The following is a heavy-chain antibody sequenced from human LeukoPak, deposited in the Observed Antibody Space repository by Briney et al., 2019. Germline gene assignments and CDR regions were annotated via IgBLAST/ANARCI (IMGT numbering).Heavy chain of an antibody. J-gene: IGHJ6*03. CDR3: ARLGGPDYYFYYYMDV. CDR1: GFTLDDYG. Sequence: PGGSLRLSCAASGFTLDDYGMSWVRQVPGKGLEWISGINWNGDGTGYAYSVKVRFTISRDNAKNSLYLQMDSLRAEDTALYYCARLGGPDYYFYYYMDVWGKGTTVTVS. V-gene: IGHV3-20*04. CDR2: INWNGDGT. D-gene: IGHD1-26*01.